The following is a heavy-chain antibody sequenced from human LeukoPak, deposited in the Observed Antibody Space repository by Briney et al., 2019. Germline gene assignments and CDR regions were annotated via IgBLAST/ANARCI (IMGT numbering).Heavy chain of an antibody. CDR1: GGSISSYY. V-gene: IGHV4-59*05. CDR2: IFYSGST. D-gene: IGHD2-2*01. J-gene: IGHJ3*02. Sequence: SETLSLTCIVSGGSISSYYWSWIRQPPGKGLEWIGSIFYSGSTYYNPSLKSRVSISVDTPKNQFSLKLSSVTAADTAVYYCARGGGVCSSTNCYAYGAFDIWGQGTMVTVSS. CDR3: ARGGGVCSSTNCYAYGAFDI.